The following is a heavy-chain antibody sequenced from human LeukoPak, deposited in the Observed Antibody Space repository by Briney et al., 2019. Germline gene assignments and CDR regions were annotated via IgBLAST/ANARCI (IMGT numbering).Heavy chain of an antibody. CDR2: INPKNGDT. V-gene: IGHV1-2*02. CDR3: AKRSSSSWTEYCQH. D-gene: IGHD6-13*01. J-gene: IGHJ1*01. Sequence: ASVKVSCKPSGYTFTDYYIHWVRQAPGQGLEWMGWINPKNGDTNYAQKFRGRVAMTRYTSISTAYMELRRVRSDDTAVFYCAKRSSSSWTEYCQHWAQGTRVSV. CDR1: GYTFTDYY.